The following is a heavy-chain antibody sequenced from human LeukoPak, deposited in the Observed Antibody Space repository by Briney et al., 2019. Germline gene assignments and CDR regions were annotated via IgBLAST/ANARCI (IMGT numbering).Heavy chain of an antibody. CDR1: GGSISSYY. J-gene: IGHJ6*02. CDR2: IYYSGST. Sequence: SETLSLTCTASGGSISSYYWSWIRQPPGKGLEWIGYIYYSGSTNYNPSLKSRVTISVDTSKNQFSLKLSSVTAADTAVYYCAREMATMRYGMDVWGQGTTVTVSS. D-gene: IGHD5-24*01. V-gene: IGHV4-59*01. CDR3: AREMATMRYGMDV.